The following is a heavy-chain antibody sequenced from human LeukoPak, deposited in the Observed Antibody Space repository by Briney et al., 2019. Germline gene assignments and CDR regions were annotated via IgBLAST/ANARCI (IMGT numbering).Heavy chain of an antibody. D-gene: IGHD5-24*01. CDR3: GRLREGYSDY. V-gene: IGHV5-51*01. J-gene: IGHJ4*02. CDR1: GYTFTSFW. CDR2: IYPGDSDT. Sequence: GESLNISCKGSGYTFTSFWIGWVRQMPGKGLEWMGIIYPGDSDTRYSPSLQGQVTISADKSISTAYLQWNSLKASDTAIYYCGRLREGYSDYWGQGTLVAVSS.